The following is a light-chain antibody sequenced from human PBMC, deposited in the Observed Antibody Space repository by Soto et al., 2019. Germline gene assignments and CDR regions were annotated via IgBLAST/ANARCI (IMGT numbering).Light chain of an antibody. Sequence: QSALTQPASLSGSPGQSITISCTGTSSDVGGHNYVSWYQQHPGKAPKLMIYEVTNRPSGVSNRFSGSKSGDTASLTISGLQPEDEADYFCSSYTSTSTPVVFGGGTKVTVL. V-gene: IGLV2-14*01. CDR1: SSDVGGHNY. J-gene: IGLJ2*01. CDR3: SSYTSTSTPVV. CDR2: EVT.